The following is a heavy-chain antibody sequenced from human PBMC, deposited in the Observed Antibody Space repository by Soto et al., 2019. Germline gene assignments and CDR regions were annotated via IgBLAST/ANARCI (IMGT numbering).Heavy chain of an antibody. D-gene: IGHD2-2*01. CDR3: AIGCSSTSCYAADPYYYYYYGMDV. CDR1: GGSISSGGYY. J-gene: IGHJ6*02. Sequence: PSETLSLTCTVSGGSISSGGYYWSWIRQHPGKGLEWIGYIYYSGSTYYNPSLKSRVTISVDTSKNQFSLKLSSVTAADTAVYYCAIGCSSTSCYAADPYYYYYYGMDVWGQGTTVTVS. V-gene: IGHV4-31*03. CDR2: IYYSGST.